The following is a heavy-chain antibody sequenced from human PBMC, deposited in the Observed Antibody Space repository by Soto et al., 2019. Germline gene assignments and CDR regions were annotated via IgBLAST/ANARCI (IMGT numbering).Heavy chain of an antibody. CDR1: GGSISSSNW. CDR2: IYHSGST. D-gene: IGHD3-16*01. Sequence: QVQLQESGPGLVKPSGTLSLTCAVSGGSISSSNWWTWVRQPPGKGLEWIGEIYHSGSTNYIPSLKSRVTISVDKSKSQCSLKLTSVTAADTAVYYCASRFDGLGSYGYWGQGTLVTVSS. CDR3: ASRFDGLGSYGY. J-gene: IGHJ4*02. V-gene: IGHV4-4*02.